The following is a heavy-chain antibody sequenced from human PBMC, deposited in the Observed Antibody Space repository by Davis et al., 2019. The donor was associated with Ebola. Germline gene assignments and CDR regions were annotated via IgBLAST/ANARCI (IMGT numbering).Heavy chain of an antibody. CDR2: IYDHST. J-gene: IGHJ4*02. CDR1: GFTVSSNH. CDR3: ATTQWLREFDY. V-gene: IGHV3-53*05. D-gene: IGHD6-19*01. Sequence: PGGSLRLSCAASGFTVSSNHMSWVRQAPGKGLEWVSVIYDHSTAYADSVRGRFIISRDKSNNTLYLEMNSLRVDDTAVYYCATTQWLREFDYWGQGTLVTVSS.